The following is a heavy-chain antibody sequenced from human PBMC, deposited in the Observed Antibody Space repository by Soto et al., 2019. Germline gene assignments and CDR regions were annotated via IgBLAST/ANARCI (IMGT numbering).Heavy chain of an antibody. D-gene: IGHD2-2*02. CDR1: GFTFSSYA. V-gene: IGHV3-23*01. CDR2: ISGSGGST. CDR3: AKQTELGYCSSTSCYTPCRGAFDI. Sequence: EVQLLESGGGLVQPGGSLRLSCAASGFTFSSYAMSWVRQAPGKGLEWVSAISGSGGSTYYADSVKGRFTISRDNSKNTLYLQMNSLRAEDTAVYYCAKQTELGYCSSTSCYTPCRGAFDIWGQGTMVTVSS. J-gene: IGHJ3*02.